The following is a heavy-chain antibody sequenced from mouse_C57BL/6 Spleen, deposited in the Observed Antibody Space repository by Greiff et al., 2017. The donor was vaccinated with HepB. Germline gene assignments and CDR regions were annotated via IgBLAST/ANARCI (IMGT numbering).Heavy chain of an antibody. Sequence: VQGVESGAELVRPGASVKLSCKASGYTFTDYYINWVKQRPGQGLEWIARIYPGSGNTYYNEKFKGKATLTAEKSSSTAYMQLSSLTSEDSAVYFCARKGYDYEGFDYWGQGTTLTVSS. V-gene: IGHV1-76*01. D-gene: IGHD2-4*01. CDR2: IYPGSGNT. J-gene: IGHJ2*01. CDR3: ARKGYDYEGFDY. CDR1: GYTFTDYY.